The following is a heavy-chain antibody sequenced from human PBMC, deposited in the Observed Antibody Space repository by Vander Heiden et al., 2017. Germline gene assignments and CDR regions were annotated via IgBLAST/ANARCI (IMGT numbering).Heavy chain of an antibody. D-gene: IGHD5-12*01. V-gene: IGHV1-2*04. Sequence: QVQLVQSGAEVKKPGASVKVSGKAAGYTFTGYYMDWVRQAPGEGLEWMGWINPNSGGTNYAQKFQGWVTMTRDTSISTAYMELSRLRSDDTAVYYCARAGVWGGYDSGYYYGMDVWGQGTTVTVSS. J-gene: IGHJ6*02. CDR1: GYTFTGYY. CDR2: INPNSGGT. CDR3: ARAGVWGGYDSGYYYGMDV.